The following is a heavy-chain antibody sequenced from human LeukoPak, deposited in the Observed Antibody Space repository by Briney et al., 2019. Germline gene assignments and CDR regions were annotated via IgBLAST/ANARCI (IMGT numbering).Heavy chain of an antibody. D-gene: IGHD3-3*01. Sequence: SETLSLTCTVSGGSISSGDYYWSWIRQPPGKGLEWIGYIYYSGSTYYNPSLKSRVTISVDTSKNQFSLKLSSVTAADTAVYYCARVEIFGVANHLWGFDPWGQGTLSPSPQ. V-gene: IGHV4-30-4*01. CDR3: ARVEIFGVANHLWGFDP. CDR1: GGSISSGDYY. CDR2: IYYSGST. J-gene: IGHJ5*02.